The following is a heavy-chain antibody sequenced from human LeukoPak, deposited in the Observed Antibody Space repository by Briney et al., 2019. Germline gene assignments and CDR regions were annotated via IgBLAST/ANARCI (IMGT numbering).Heavy chain of an antibody. V-gene: IGHV4-34*01. J-gene: IGHJ4*02. D-gene: IGHD3-10*01. CDR2: INHSGST. CDR3: ARGFCTLGE. Sequence: SETLSLTCAVYGGSFSGYYWSWIRQPPGKGLEWIGEINHSGSTNYNPSLKIRVTISLDTSKNQFSLRLSLLTAPDTPVYPVARGFCTLGEWGQGTLVTVSS. CDR1: GGSFSGYY.